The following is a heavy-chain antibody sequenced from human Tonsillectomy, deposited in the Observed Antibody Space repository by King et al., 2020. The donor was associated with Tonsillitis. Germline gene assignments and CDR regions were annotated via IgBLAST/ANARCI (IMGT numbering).Heavy chain of an antibody. V-gene: IGHV3-23*03. CDR2: ISGNSRGT. CDR1: GFTSSNYA. J-gene: IGHJ4*02. D-gene: IGHD4-17*01. Sequence: VQLVESGGALVQPGGSLRLSCAASGFTSSNYAMNWVRQAPGKGLEWVSLISGNSRGTYYRDSVRGRFTISRDASKNTVHLQMNSLRVEDTAIYYCAKTHGDGDYSLDYWGQGTLVTVSS. CDR3: AKTHGDGDYSLDY.